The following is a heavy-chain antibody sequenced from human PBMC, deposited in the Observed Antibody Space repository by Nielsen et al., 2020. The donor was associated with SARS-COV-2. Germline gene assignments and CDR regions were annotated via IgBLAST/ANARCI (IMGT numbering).Heavy chain of an antibody. CDR2: ISWNSGSI. J-gene: IGHJ4*02. D-gene: IGHD6-13*01. Sequence: GGSLRLSCAASGFTFDDYAMHWVRQAPGKGLEWVSGISWNSGSIGYADSVKGRFTISRDNAKNSLYLQMNSLRAEDTALYYCAKGGLFGAAGTGDYWGQGTLVTVSS. V-gene: IGHV3-9*01. CDR3: AKGGLFGAAGTGDY. CDR1: GFTFDDYA.